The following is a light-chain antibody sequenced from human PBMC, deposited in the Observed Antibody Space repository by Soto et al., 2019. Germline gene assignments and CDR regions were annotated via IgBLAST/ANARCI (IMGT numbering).Light chain of an antibody. CDR1: QSVSSN. CDR2: CAS. CDR3: QQYETWPPRFT. V-gene: IGKV3-15*01. Sequence: DIVLTQTPATLSVSPGERATLSCRASQSVSSNLAWYQQKPGQAPRLHIYCASSRATGIPARFSGSGFETEFTLTISSLQSEDFAVYYCQQYETWPPRFTFGPGTKVDIK. J-gene: IGKJ3*01.